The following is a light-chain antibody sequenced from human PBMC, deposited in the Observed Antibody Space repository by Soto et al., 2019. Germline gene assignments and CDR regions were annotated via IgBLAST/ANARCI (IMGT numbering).Light chain of an antibody. CDR3: QQYNSWPLT. Sequence: EVVLTQSPATLSVSPGERATLSCRASQSVNSDLAWYQQKPGQAPRLLIYGASTRATDTPARFSGSGSGTEFTLTVSSLQSEDFAVYSCQQYNSWPLTFGGGTKVDI. CDR1: QSVNSD. CDR2: GAS. J-gene: IGKJ4*01. V-gene: IGKV3-15*01.